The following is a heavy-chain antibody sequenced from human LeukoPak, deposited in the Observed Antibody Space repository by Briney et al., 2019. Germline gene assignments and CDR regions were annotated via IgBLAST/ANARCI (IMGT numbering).Heavy chain of an antibody. V-gene: IGHV1-8*01. CDR2: MNPNSGNT. J-gene: IGHJ4*02. Sequence: ASVKVSCKASGYTFTSYDINWVRQATGQGLEWMGWMNPNSGNTGYAQKFQGRVTMTRNTSISTAYMELSSLRSEDTAVYYCARRNTYYGPFDYWGQGALVTVSS. CDR1: GYTFTSYD. D-gene: IGHD1-26*01. CDR3: ARRNTYYGPFDY.